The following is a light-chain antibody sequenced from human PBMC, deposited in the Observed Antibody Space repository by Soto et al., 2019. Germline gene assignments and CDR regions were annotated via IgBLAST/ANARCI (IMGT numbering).Light chain of an antibody. Sequence: SVLTQPPSVSAAPGQKVTISCSGSSSNIGNNYVSWYQQLPGTAPKLLIYDNNKRPSGIPDRFSGSKSCTSATLGITGPPTGDEADYYCGTWDSSLSAYVFGTGTKSPS. J-gene: IGLJ1*01. CDR1: SSNIGNNY. CDR3: GTWDSSLSAYV. CDR2: DNN. V-gene: IGLV1-51*01.